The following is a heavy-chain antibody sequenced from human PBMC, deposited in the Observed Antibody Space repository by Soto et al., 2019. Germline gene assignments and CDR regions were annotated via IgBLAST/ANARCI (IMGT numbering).Heavy chain of an antibody. CDR1: GFTFSSYA. CDR2: ISGRSSNT. Sequence: PGGSLRLSCAASGFTFSSYAMAWVRQAPGRGLEWVSAISGRSSNTVGADSVKGRFTISRDNSKNILYLQMNDLRAEDTAIYYCATQSTVAATRPSDYWGRGTPVTGSS. J-gene: IGHJ4*02. CDR3: ATQSTVAATRPSDY. D-gene: IGHD1-26*01. V-gene: IGHV3-23*01.